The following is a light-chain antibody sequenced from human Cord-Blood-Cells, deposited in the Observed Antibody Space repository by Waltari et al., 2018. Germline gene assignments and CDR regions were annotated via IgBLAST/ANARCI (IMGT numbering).Light chain of an antibody. J-gene: IGKJ4*01. CDR2: LGS. CDR3: MQALQTPLT. CDR1: QSLLHSNGYNY. V-gene: IGKV2-28*01. Sequence: DIVMTQSPLPLPVTPGEPAATPSRLRQSLLHSNGYNYLDWYLQKPGQSPQLLIYLGSNRASGVPDRFSGSGSGTDFTLKISRVEAEDVGVYYCMQALQTPLTFGGGTKVEIK.